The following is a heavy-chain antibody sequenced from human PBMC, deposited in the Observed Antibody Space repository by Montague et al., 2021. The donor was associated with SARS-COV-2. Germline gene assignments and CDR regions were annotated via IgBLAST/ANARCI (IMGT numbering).Heavy chain of an antibody. D-gene: IGHD1-26*01. Sequence: CAISGDSVSRNRVARNWIRQSPSRGLEWLGRTHYRSKWYNDYAVSVKSRITINPDTSKNQISLQLNSVTPEDTAVYYCARTSASSDYWGQGTLVTVSS. CDR3: ARTSASSDY. J-gene: IGHJ4*02. CDR1: GDSVSRNRVA. CDR2: THYRSKWYN. V-gene: IGHV6-1*01.